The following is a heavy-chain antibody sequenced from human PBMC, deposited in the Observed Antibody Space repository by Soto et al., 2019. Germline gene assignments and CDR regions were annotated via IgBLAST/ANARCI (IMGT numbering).Heavy chain of an antibody. CDR3: ARGIKTLRGYSYGYCPYYYCMDV. J-gene: IGHJ6*02. CDR1: GYTFTGYY. Sequence: ASVKVSCKASGYTFTGYYMHWVRQAPGQGLEWMGWINPNSGGTNYAQKFQGWVTMTRDTSISTAYMELSRLRSDDTAVYYCARGIKTLRGYSYGYCPYYYCMDVWGQGTTVTVSS. D-gene: IGHD5-18*01. V-gene: IGHV1-2*04. CDR2: INPNSGGT.